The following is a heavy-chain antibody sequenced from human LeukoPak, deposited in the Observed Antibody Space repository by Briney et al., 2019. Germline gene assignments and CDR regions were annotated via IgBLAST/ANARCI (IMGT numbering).Heavy chain of an antibody. D-gene: IGHD2-15*01. CDR1: GGSISSGSYY. CDR3: ASLPFTCSGPSRSRYSIF. CDR2: IYTSGST. Sequence: SETLSLTCTVSGGSISSGSYYWSWIRQPAGKGLEWIGRIYTSGSTNYNPSLKSRVTISVDTSKNQFSLKLNSVTAADTAVYYCASLPFTCSGPSRSRYSIFWGQGTLVNVSS. J-gene: IGHJ4*01. V-gene: IGHV4-61*02.